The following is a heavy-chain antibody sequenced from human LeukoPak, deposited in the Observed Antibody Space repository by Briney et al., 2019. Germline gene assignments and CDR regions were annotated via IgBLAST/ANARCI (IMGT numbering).Heavy chain of an antibody. V-gene: IGHV3-30*03. CDR1: GFTLSSYS. D-gene: IGHD6-19*01. CDR2: ISYDGSDK. CDR3: ARDWGRRYSSGWYGDFDY. Sequence: GGSLRLSCAASGFTLSSYSMHWVRQAPGKGLEWVAVISYDGSDKYYADSVKGRFTISRDNSKNTLYLQMNSLRPEDTAVYYCARDWGRRYSSGWYGDFDYWGQGTLVTVSS. J-gene: IGHJ4*02.